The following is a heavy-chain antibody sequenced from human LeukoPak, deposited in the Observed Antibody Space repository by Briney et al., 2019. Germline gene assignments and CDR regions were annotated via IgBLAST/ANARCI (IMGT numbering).Heavy chain of an antibody. J-gene: IGHJ3*02. CDR1: GFTFSSYS. CDR2: ISSSSSYI. CDR3: ARLGYCSSTSCYRNAFDI. V-gene: IGHV3-21*01. Sequence: GGSLRLSCAASGFTFSSYSVNWVRQAPGKGLEWVSSISSSSSYIYYADSVKGRFTISRDNAKNSLYLQMNSLRAEDTAVYYCARLGYCSSTSCYRNAFDIWGQGTMVTVSS. D-gene: IGHD2-2*01.